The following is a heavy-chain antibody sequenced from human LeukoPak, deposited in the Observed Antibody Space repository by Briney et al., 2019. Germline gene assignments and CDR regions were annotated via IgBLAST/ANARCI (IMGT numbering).Heavy chain of an antibody. Sequence: GGSLRLSCAVSGFSFSSHWIHWVRQVPGKGLVWVSRINSDGSSTTYADSVKGRFTISRDNAKNTLYLQMNSLRAEDTAVYYCARAVDSNDFDYWGQGTLVTVSS. CDR3: ARAVDSNDFDY. D-gene: IGHD3/OR15-3a*01. V-gene: IGHV3-74*01. J-gene: IGHJ4*02. CDR1: GFSFSSHW. CDR2: INSDGSST.